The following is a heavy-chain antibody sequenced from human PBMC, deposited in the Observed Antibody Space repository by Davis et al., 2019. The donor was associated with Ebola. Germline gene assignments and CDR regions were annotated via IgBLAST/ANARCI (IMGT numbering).Heavy chain of an antibody. V-gene: IGHV1-18*04. CDR2: INPHNGNT. CDR1: GYTFTSYG. J-gene: IGHJ4*02. Sequence: ASVQVSCKASGYTFTSYGITWVRQPPGQGLEWMGRINPHNGNTNYAQNVQGRVTMTTDTSTRTAYMEVGSLRSDDTAVYYCARAQFPTTSDHWGQGTLVTVSS. CDR3: ARAQFPTTSDH. D-gene: IGHD1-1*01.